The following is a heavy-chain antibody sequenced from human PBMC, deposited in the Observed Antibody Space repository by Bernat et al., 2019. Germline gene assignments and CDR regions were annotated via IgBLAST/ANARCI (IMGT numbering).Heavy chain of an antibody. D-gene: IGHD6-19*01. Sequence: EMQLVQSGGGLVQPGGSLRLACAGSEFTFSGHFIDWVRQAPGKGLEWIGRTRDTPQYAASVKGRFSMARDDPKNLLYRQMNSLKSEDTAVYYCLGWYYGMNVWGQGTTVTVS. CDR1: EFTFSGHF. J-gene: IGHJ6*02. CDR3: LGWYYGMNV. V-gene: IGHV3-72*01. CDR2: TRDTP.